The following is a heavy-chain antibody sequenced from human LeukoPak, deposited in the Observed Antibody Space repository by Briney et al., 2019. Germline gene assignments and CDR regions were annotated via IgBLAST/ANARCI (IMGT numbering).Heavy chain of an antibody. Sequence: GGSLRLSCAASGFTFSSYAMSWVRQAPGKGLEWVSAIRGSGGSTHYADSVKGRFTISRDNSKNTLYLQMNSLRAEDTAVYYCAKFDVVVPAAKRETDYWGQGTLVTVSS. V-gene: IGHV3-23*01. J-gene: IGHJ4*02. CDR1: GFTFSSYA. D-gene: IGHD2-2*01. CDR3: AKFDVVVPAAKRETDY. CDR2: IRGSGGST.